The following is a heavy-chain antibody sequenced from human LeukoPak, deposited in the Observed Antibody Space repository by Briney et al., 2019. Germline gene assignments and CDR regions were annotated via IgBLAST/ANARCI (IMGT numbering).Heavy chain of an antibody. J-gene: IGHJ4*02. CDR1: GFTFSSYD. Sequence: GSLRLSCAASGFTFSSYDMHWVRQATGKGLEWVSAIGTAGDTYYPGSVKGRFTISRENAKNSLYLQMNSLRAGDTAVYYCARGRAPIVGASPYYFDYWGQGTLVTVSS. V-gene: IGHV3-13*01. D-gene: IGHD1-26*01. CDR3: ARGRAPIVGASPYYFDY. CDR2: IGTAGDT.